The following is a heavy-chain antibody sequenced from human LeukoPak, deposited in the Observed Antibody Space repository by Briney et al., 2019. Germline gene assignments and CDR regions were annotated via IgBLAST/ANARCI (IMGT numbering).Heavy chain of an antibody. D-gene: IGHD2-15*01. Sequence: GSGPTLVKPTQTLTLTCTFSGFSLNTHGVGVGWIRQPPGKALEWLAPIYWDDDKRYSPSLKSKITVTKDTSKNQVVLTMTNMDLVDTATYHCAHSLRRRSCSGGSCYYFDDWGQGTLVTVSS. CDR3: AHSLRRRSCSGGSCYYFDD. CDR2: IYWDDDK. V-gene: IGHV2-5*02. CDR1: GFSLNTHGVG. J-gene: IGHJ4*02.